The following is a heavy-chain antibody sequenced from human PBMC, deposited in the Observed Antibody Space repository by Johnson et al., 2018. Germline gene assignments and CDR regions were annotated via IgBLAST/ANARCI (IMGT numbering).Heavy chain of an antibody. Sequence: QVQLVQSGGGVVQPGRSLRLSCEASGFTFSSYGMHWVRQAPGKGLAWVAVISYDGSNKYYADPVKGRFTISRDNSKNTLYLQMKSLRAEDQAVYYCAREGGDYGMDVWGQGTTVTVSS. CDR2: ISYDGSNK. J-gene: IGHJ6*02. CDR3: AREGGDYGMDV. D-gene: IGHD3-16*01. CDR1: GFTFSSYG. V-gene: IGHV3-30*03.